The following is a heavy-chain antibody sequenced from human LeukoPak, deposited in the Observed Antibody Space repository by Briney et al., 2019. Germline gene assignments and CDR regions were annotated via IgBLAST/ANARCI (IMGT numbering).Heavy chain of an antibody. Sequence: GGSLRLSCAASGLTFSRSWMHWVRQTPGKGLEWVAVISYDGSNKYYADSVKGRFTMSRDNSKNTLYLQMNSLRAEDAAVYYCARDPRETTAIPIFDYWGQGTLVTVSS. CDR2: ISYDGSNK. D-gene: IGHD2-2*02. J-gene: IGHJ4*02. CDR1: GLTFSRSW. CDR3: ARDPRETTAIPIFDY. V-gene: IGHV3-30*03.